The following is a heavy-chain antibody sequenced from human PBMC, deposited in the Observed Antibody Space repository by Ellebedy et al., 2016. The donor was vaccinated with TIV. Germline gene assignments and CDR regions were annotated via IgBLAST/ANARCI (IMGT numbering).Heavy chain of an antibody. CDR3: TTPKWSNPEDV. D-gene: IGHD2-8*01. V-gene: IGHV3-15*01. J-gene: IGHJ6*04. CDR1: GFTFSNAW. Sequence: GESLKISCAASGFTFSNAWMSWVRQAPGKGLEWVGRIKSKTDGGTTDYAAPVKGRFTISRDDSKNTLYLQMNSLKTEDTAVYYCTTPKWSNPEDVWGKGTTVTVSS. CDR2: IKSKTDGGTT.